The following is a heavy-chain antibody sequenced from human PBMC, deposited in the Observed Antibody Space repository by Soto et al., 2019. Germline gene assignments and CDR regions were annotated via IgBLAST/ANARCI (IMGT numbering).Heavy chain of an antibody. J-gene: IGHJ4*02. Sequence: GASVKVSCKASGYAFTSYYMHWGRQPPGQGIEWRGIINPSGGSKSYAQKFQGRVTMTRDTSTRTVYMELSSLRSEDKAVYYCARDKKAVAGTSLENSIDYWGQGTLVTVSS. D-gene: IGHD6-19*01. CDR3: ARDKKAVAGTSLENSIDY. CDR2: INPSGGSK. CDR1: GYAFTSYY. V-gene: IGHV1-46*01.